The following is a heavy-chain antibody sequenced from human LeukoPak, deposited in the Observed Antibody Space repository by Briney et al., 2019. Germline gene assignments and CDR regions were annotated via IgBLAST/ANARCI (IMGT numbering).Heavy chain of an antibody. Sequence: SETLSLTCTVSGDSIISGSYYWSWIRQPAGKGLEWIGRIYTRGSTNYNPPLKSRVTISVDTSKNQFSLKLSSVTAADTAVYYCARSGYYDTSGSRDAFDIWGQGTTVTVSS. CDR2: IYTRGST. CDR3: ARSGYYDTSGSRDAFDI. J-gene: IGHJ3*02. V-gene: IGHV4-61*02. CDR1: GDSIISGSYY. D-gene: IGHD3-22*01.